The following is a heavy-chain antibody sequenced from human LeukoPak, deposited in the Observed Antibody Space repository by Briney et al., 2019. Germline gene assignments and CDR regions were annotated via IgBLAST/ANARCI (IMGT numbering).Heavy chain of an antibody. J-gene: IGHJ6*03. V-gene: IGHV3-7*01. D-gene: IGHD6-13*01. CDR1: GFTFSGHE. CDR2: IKQDGSEK. CDR3: ARVAAAGIYYYYYMDV. Sequence: GGSLRLSCAASGFTFSGHEMNWVRQAPGKGLEWVANIKQDGSEKYYVDSVKGRFTISRDNAKNSLYLQMNSLRAEDTAVYYCARVAAAGIYYYYYMDVWGKGTTVTVSS.